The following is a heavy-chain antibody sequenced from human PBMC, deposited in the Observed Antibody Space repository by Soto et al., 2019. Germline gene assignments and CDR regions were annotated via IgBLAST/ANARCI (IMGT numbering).Heavy chain of an antibody. CDR2: VSFSGST. CDR1: GDSISSYY. Sequence: SETLSLTCTVSGDSISSYYWNWIRQSPGKELEWIGYVSFSGSTSYNPSLKSRVTISVDTSKNQFSLKLSSVTAADTAVYYCARSREMYYYDSSGYYAHWGQGTLVTVSS. D-gene: IGHD3-22*01. V-gene: IGHV4-59*01. J-gene: IGHJ4*02. CDR3: ARSREMYYYDSSGYYAH.